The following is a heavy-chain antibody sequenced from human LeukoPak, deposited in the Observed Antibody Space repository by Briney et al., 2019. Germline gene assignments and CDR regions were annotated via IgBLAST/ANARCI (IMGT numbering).Heavy chain of an antibody. CDR2: IDTSGGTM. V-gene: IGHV3-48*03. CDR1: GFTFSSYE. J-gene: IGHJ2*01. Sequence: PGGSLRLSCAASGFTFSSYEMIWVRQVPGKGLEWLSYIDTSGGTMYYADSVKGRFTISRDNAKDSLYLQMNSLRAADTAVYYCARDEGQHLVTWYFDLWGRGTLVTVSS. CDR3: ARDEGQHLVTWYFDL. D-gene: IGHD6-13*01.